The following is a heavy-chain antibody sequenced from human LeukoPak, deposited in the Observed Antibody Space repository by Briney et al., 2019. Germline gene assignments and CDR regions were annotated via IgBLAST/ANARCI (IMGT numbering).Heavy chain of an antibody. D-gene: IGHD6-13*01. V-gene: IGHV4-34*01. CDR1: GGSFSCYY. CDR3: ARGQGIAAAGTYQLDH. Sequence: SETLSLTCAVYGGSFSCYYWSWIRQPPGKGLEWIGEINHSGSTNYNPSLKSRVTISVDTSKNQFSLKLSSVTAADTAVYDCARGQGIAAAGTYQLDHWGQGTLVTVSS. J-gene: IGHJ4*02. CDR2: INHSGST.